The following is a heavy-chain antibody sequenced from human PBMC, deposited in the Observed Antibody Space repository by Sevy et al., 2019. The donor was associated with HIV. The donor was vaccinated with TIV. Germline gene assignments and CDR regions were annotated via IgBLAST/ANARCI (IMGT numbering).Heavy chain of an antibody. V-gene: IGHV1-18*01. CDR2: ISAYNGNT. J-gene: IGHJ6*02. D-gene: IGHD3-9*01. CDR3: AGDWVEDIFTGWDFDYYYGMDV. CDR1: GYTFTSYG. Sequence: ASVKVSCKASGYTFTSYGISWVRQAPGQGLEWMGWISAYNGNTNYAQKLQGRVTMTTDTSTSTAYMELRSLRSDDTAVYYCAGDWVEDIFTGWDFDYYYGMDVWGQGTTVTVSS.